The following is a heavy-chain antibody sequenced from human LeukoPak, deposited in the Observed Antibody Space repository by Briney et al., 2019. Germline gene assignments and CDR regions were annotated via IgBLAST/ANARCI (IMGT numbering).Heavy chain of an antibody. D-gene: IGHD3-10*01. CDR3: ARSYGPGNYFDY. CDR1: GGSISTYY. J-gene: IGHJ4*02. CDR2: IYYSGSA. Sequence: SETLSLTCTVSGGSISTYYWSWIRQPPGKGLEWIGYIYYSGSANYNPSLKSRVTISVDTSKNQFSLKLSSVTAADTAVYYCARSYGPGNYFDYWGQGTLVTVSS. V-gene: IGHV4-59*01.